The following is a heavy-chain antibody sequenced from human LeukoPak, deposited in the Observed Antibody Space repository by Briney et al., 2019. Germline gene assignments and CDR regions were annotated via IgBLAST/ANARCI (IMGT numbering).Heavy chain of an antibody. V-gene: IGHV3-21*01. J-gene: IGHJ4*02. CDR1: GFTFSSYS. Sequence: GGSLRLSCAASGFTFSSYSMNWVRQAPGKGLEWVSSISSSSYIYYADSVKGRFTISRDNAKKSLYLQMNSLRAEDTAVYYCARATTYDILTGYSDYWGQGTLVTVSS. D-gene: IGHD3-9*01. CDR2: ISSSSYI. CDR3: ARATTYDILTGYSDY.